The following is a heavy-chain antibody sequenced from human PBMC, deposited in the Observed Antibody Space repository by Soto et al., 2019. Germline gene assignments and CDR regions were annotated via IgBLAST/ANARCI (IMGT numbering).Heavy chain of an antibody. Sequence: QVQLQESGPGLVKPSGTLSLICAVSSGSISSSTWWCWISQSPGRGLEWIREIYHTGDTNYNPSPKSRLTISLDKSKNQFSLMLRSRIAADTAVYYCALCGGDNHGWYYDRWGRGTLVTVSS. D-gene: IGHD2-21*02. V-gene: IGHV4-4*02. CDR3: ALCGGDNHGWYYDR. CDR2: IYHTGDT. J-gene: IGHJ2*01. CDR1: SGSISSSTW.